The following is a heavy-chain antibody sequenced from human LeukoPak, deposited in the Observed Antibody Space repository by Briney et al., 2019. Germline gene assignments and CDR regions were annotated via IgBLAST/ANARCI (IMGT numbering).Heavy chain of an antibody. J-gene: IGHJ4*02. D-gene: IGHD5-12*01. CDR3: ARGEVDIVATIGGIFDY. V-gene: IGHV3-48*03. CDR1: GFTFSSYE. CDR2: ISSSGSTI. Sequence: SGGSLRLSCAASGFTFSSYEMNWVRQAPGKGLEWVSYISSSGSTIYYADSVKGRFTISRDNAKNSLYLQMNSLRAEDTAVYYCARGEVDIVATIGGIFDYWGQGTLVTASS.